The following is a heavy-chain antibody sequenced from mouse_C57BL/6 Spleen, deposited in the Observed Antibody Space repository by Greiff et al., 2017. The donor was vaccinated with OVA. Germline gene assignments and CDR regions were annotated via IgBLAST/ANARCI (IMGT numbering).Heavy chain of an antibody. CDR2: IDPSDSYT. CDR3: ARRFPYYYAMDY. Sequence: QVQLQQPGAELVMPGASVKLSCKASGYTFTSYWMHLVKQRPGQGLEWIGEIDPSDSYTNYNQKFKGKSTLTVDKSSSTAYMQLSSLTSEDSAVYYCARRFPYYYAMDYWGQGTSVTVSS. CDR1: GYTFTSYW. V-gene: IGHV1-69*01. J-gene: IGHJ4*01.